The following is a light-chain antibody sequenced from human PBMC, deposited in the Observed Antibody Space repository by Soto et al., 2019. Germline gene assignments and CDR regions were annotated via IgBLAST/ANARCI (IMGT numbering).Light chain of an antibody. CDR1: QSLLSSDGNTY. V-gene: IGKV2-30*01. CDR2: QVS. Sequence: DVVMTQSPLSLPVTLGQPASISCRSNQSLLSSDGNTYLNWFQQRPGQSPRRLTYQVSIRDSGVPDRFSGSGSGTDFTLKISRVEAEDVAIYYCMQGTRWPPWTFGQGTKVEIK. J-gene: IGKJ1*01. CDR3: MQGTRWPPWT.